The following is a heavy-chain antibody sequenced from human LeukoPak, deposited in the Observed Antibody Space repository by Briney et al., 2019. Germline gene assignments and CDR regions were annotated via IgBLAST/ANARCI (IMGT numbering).Heavy chain of an antibody. D-gene: IGHD3-3*01. J-gene: IGHJ5*02. V-gene: IGHV3-48*03. Sequence: GGFLRLSCAASGFTFSSYEMNWVRQAPGKGLEWVSYISSSGSTIYYADSVKGRFTISRDKAKNSLYLQMNSLRAEDTAVYYCARGLYYDFWSGYSFSNWFDPWGQGTLVTVSS. CDR3: ARGLYYDFWSGYSFSNWFDP. CDR1: GFTFSSYE. CDR2: ISSSGSTI.